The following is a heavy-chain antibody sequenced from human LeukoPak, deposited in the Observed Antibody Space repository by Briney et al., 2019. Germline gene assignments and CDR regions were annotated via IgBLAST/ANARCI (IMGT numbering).Heavy chain of an antibody. J-gene: IGHJ4*02. CDR3: ARGPNYPSPSPFDY. CDR1: GGSISSGGYY. D-gene: IGHD5-24*01. CDR2: IYHSGST. Sequence: SQTLSLTCTVSGGSISSGGYYWSWIRQPPGKGLEWIGYIYHSGSTYYNPSLKSRVTISVDRSKNQFSLKLSSVTAADTAVYYCARGPNYPSPSPFDYWGQGTLVTVSS. V-gene: IGHV4-30-2*01.